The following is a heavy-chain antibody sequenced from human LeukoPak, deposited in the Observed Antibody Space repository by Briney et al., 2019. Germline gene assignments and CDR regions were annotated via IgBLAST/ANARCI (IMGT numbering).Heavy chain of an antibody. CDR2: IYYSGST. Sequence: SETLSLTCTVSGGSISSYYWSWIRQPPGKGLEWIGYIYYSGSTNYNPSLKGRVTISVDTSKNQLSLKLNSVTAADTAVYYCARVSGYDWESFYDYWGQGTLVTVSS. V-gene: IGHV4-59*01. CDR1: GGSISSYY. D-gene: IGHD5-12*01. J-gene: IGHJ4*02. CDR3: ARVSGYDWESFYDY.